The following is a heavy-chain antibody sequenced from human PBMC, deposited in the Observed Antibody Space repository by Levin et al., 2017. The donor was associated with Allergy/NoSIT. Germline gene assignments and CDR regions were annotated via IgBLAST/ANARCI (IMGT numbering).Heavy chain of an antibody. CDR1: GYTFTSYY. CDR3: ARGSYYATGCFDS. J-gene: IGHJ4*02. CDR2: INPSGGST. V-gene: IGHV1-46*01. Sequence: ASVKVSCKASGYTFTSYYLHWVRQAPGQGLQWMGIINPSGGSTSFAPRFRGRVTMTRDTSTSTVYIELSSLRSEDTAVYFCARGSYYATGCFDSWGQGTLITVSS. D-gene: IGHD2-2*01.